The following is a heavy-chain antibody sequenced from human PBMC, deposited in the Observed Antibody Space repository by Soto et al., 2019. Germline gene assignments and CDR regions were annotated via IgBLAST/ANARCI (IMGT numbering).Heavy chain of an antibody. CDR3: ASDREEITTRRAFDM. CDR1: GYTITNYG. CDR2: ISAYNGDT. J-gene: IGHJ3*02. Sequence: QVQLVQSGAEVKKPGASVKVTCKASGYTITNYGISWVRQAPGQGLEWMGWISAYNGDTNYAQKFQGRVTMTTDTSTTTASMELRSLRSDDTAVYYCASDREEITTRRAFDMWGQGTLITVSS. D-gene: IGHD2-2*01. V-gene: IGHV1-18*01.